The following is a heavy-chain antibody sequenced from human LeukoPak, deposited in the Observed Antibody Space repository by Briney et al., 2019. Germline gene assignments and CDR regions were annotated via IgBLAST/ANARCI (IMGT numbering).Heavy chain of an antibody. D-gene: IGHD2-8*01. V-gene: IGHV3-49*04. CDR2: IRRRAYGGAA. Sequence: QSLRLSCTTSGFAFDDFAMSWVRQPAGKGLEWVGFIRRRAYGGAAEYAASVKGRFIISRYDSKGIAYLQMNSLKTEDTAVYYCSRNGLVDFDYWGQGSRVIVSP. J-gene: IGHJ4*02. CDR1: GFAFDDFA. CDR3: SRNGLVDFDY.